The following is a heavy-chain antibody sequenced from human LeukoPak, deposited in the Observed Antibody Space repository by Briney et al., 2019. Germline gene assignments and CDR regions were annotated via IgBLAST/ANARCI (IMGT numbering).Heavy chain of an antibody. CDR3: ARKGNGIFDYYYRDV. D-gene: IGHD3-3*01. CDR2: IYTSGST. Sequence: PSETLSLTCTVSGGSISSGSYYWSWIRQPAGKGLEWIGRIYTSGSTNYNPSLKSRVTISVDTSKNQFSLKLSSVTAADTAVYYWARKGNGIFDYYYRDVWGKGTTVTVPS. J-gene: IGHJ6*03. V-gene: IGHV4-61*02. CDR1: GGSISSGSYY.